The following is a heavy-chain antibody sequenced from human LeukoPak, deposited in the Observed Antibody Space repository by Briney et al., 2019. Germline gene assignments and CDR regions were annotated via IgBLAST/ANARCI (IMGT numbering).Heavy chain of an antibody. CDR3: ASKLTTGY. J-gene: IGHJ4*02. CDR1: GLTVSSNY. D-gene: IGHD4-17*01. V-gene: IGHV3-66*01. CDR2: IYSGGTT. Sequence: PGGSLRLSCVVSGLTVSSNYTSWVRQAPGKGLEWVSVIYSGGTTNYADSVKGRFLVYRDNSKNTLYLQMNSLRAEDTAVYYCASKLTTGYWGQGTLVTVSS.